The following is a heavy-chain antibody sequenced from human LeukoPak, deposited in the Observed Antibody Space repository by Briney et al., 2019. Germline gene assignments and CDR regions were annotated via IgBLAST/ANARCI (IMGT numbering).Heavy chain of an antibody. Sequence: ASVKVSCKASGYTFTSYGISWVRQAPGQRLEWMGWISAYNGNTNYAQKLQGRVTMTTDTSTSTAYMELRSLRSDDTAVYYCARDSGGYSYGESDYWGQGTLVTVSS. CDR3: ARDSGGYSYGESDY. J-gene: IGHJ4*02. D-gene: IGHD5-18*01. CDR2: ISAYNGNT. CDR1: GYTFTSYG. V-gene: IGHV1-18*01.